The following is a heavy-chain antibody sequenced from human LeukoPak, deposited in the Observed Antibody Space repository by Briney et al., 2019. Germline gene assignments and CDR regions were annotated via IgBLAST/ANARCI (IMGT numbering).Heavy chain of an antibody. Sequence: ASVKVSCKASGGTFSSYAISWVRQAPGQGLEWMGWISASDGNRNYAQNLQGRVTMTTDTSTSTAYVDLRSLRSDDTAVYYCARTRPTWEGWGFDYWGQGTLVTVSS. V-gene: IGHV1-18*01. CDR1: GGTFSSYA. CDR3: ARTRPTWEGWGFDY. D-gene: IGHD1-26*01. CDR2: ISASDGNR. J-gene: IGHJ4*02.